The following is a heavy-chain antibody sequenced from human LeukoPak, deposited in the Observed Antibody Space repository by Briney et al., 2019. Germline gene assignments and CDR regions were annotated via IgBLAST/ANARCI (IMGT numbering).Heavy chain of an antibody. CDR1: GGSFSGYY. CDR2: INHSGST. D-gene: IGHD6-13*01. J-gene: IGHJ5*02. Sequence: PSETLSLTCAVYGGSFSGYYWSWIRQPPGKGLEWIGEINHSGSTNYNPSLKSRVTISVDTSKNQFSLKLSSVTAADTAVYYCAVGAGIAAAGTARNWFDPWGQGTLVTVSS. CDR3: AVGAGIAAAGTARNWFDP. V-gene: IGHV4-34*01.